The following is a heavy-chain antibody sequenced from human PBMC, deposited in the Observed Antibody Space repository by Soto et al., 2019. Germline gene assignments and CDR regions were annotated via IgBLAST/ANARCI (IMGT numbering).Heavy chain of an antibody. J-gene: IGHJ6*02. CDR3: ARVEQWLATYYYYGMDV. CDR2: ISAYNGNT. CDR1: GYTFTSYG. Sequence: ASVKVSCKASGYTFTSYGISWVRQAPGQRLEWMGWISAYNGNTNYAQKLQGRVTMTTDTSTSTAYMELRSLRSDDTAVYYCARVEQWLATYYYYGMDVWGQGTTVTVSS. D-gene: IGHD6-19*01. V-gene: IGHV1-18*01.